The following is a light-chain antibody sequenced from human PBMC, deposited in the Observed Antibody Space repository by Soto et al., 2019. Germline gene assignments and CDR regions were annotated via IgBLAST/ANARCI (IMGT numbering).Light chain of an antibody. J-gene: IGKJ3*01. CDR2: GAS. CDR1: QSFGNN. CDR3: QQYNNWPFT. Sequence: KVMTQSPSTLSVSPGERATLSCRASQSFGNNLAWYQEKPGQAPRLLIYGASTRATGIPARFSGSGSGTEFTLTISSLQSEDFAIYSCQQYNNWPFTFGPGTKVDIK. V-gene: IGKV3D-15*01.